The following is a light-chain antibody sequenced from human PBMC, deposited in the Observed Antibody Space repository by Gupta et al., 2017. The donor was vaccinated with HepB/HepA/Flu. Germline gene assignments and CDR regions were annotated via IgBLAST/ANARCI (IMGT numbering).Light chain of an antibody. V-gene: IGKV1-33*01. CDR2: DAS. CDR3: QQDDNLYT. J-gene: IGKJ2*01. Sequence: DIQMTQSPSSLSASVGDRVTITCQASQDINNYLSWYQQKPGKAPKLLIYDASKLKTGVPSRFSGSGSGTDFTFTISSLQPEDIATYYWQQDDNLYTFGQGTKLEIK. CDR1: QDINNY.